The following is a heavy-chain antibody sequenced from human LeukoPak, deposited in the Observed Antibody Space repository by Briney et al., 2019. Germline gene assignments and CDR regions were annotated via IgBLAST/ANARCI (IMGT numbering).Heavy chain of an antibody. D-gene: IGHD3-22*01. V-gene: IGHV3-7*01. CDR3: ARTVGVDYYDSSGYEA. CDR2: IKKDGSEK. Sequence: GGSLRLSCAASGFTFSSYWMSWVRQAPGKGLEWVANIKKDGSEKYYVDSVKGRFTISRDNAKNSLYLQMNSLRAEDTAVYYCARTVGVDYYDSSGYEAWGQGTLVTVYS. CDR1: GFTFSSYW. J-gene: IGHJ4*02.